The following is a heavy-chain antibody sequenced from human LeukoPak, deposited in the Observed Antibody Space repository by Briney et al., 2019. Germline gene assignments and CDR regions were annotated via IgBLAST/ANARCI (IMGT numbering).Heavy chain of an antibody. CDR2: INSDGSST. V-gene: IGHV3-74*01. D-gene: IGHD3-10*01. CDR3: AKAMVRGVILTEYFDY. J-gene: IGHJ4*02. Sequence: GGSLRLSSAASAFTFSTYSMHWVRQAPGKGLVWVSRINSDGSSTSYADSVKGRFTISRDNSKNTLYLQMNSLRAEDTAVYYCAKAMVRGVILTEYFDYWGQGTLVTVSS. CDR1: AFTFSTYS.